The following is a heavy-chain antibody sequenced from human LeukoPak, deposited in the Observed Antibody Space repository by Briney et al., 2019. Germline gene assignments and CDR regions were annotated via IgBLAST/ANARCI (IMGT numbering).Heavy chain of an antibody. J-gene: IGHJ4*02. Sequence: SAKVSCKASGGTFSSYTISWVRQAPGQGLEWMGRIIPILGIANYAQKFQGRVTITADKSTSTAYMELSSLRSEDTAVYYCARAGWELLVHGFDYWGQGTLVTVSS. CDR3: ARAGWELLVHGFDY. D-gene: IGHD1-26*01. CDR2: IIPILGIA. CDR1: GGTFSSYT. V-gene: IGHV1-69*02.